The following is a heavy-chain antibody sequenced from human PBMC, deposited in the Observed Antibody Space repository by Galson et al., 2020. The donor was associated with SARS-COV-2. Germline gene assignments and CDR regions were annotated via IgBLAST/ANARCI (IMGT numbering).Heavy chain of an antibody. CDR1: SGSISDYY. Sequence: ETSETLSLTCPVSSGSISDYYWSWIRQPAGKGLEWIGRIHTRGDTNYNPSLKSRVTMSVATTKNHFSLKLSSVTAADTAVYYCARDLDYNDGQRGFDYWGQGTLVTVSS. CDR3: ARDLDYNDGQRGFDY. CDR2: IHTRGDT. D-gene: IGHD4-4*01. J-gene: IGHJ4*02. V-gene: IGHV4-4*07.